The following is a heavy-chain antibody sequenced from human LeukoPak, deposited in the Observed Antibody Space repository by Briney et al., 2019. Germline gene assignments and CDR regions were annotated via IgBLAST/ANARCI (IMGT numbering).Heavy chain of an antibody. CDR1: GFTFSSYA. D-gene: IGHD2-15*01. CDR2: ISASGGT. V-gene: IGHV3-23*01. Sequence: GGSLRLSCAAPGFTFSSYAMTWVRQAPGKGLEWVSGISASGGTYYADSVKGRFTLSRDNSKNTLHLQMNSLRAEDTAIYYCAKGGASSGGYDCWGQGTLVTVSS. J-gene: IGHJ4*02. CDR3: AKGGASSGGYDC.